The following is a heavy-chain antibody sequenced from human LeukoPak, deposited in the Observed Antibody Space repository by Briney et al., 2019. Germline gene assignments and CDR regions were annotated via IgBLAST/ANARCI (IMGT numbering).Heavy chain of an antibody. V-gene: IGHV1-69*13. D-gene: IGHD6-19*01. J-gene: IGHJ4*02. CDR2: IIPIFGTA. CDR1: GYAFSSYA. CDR3: ARCGIWYSSGWLDY. Sequence: ASVKVSCKASGYAFSSYAISWVRQAPGQGLEWMGGIIPIFGTANYAQKFQGRATITADESTSTAYMELSSLRSEDTAVYYCARCGIWYSSGWLDYWGQGTLVTVSS.